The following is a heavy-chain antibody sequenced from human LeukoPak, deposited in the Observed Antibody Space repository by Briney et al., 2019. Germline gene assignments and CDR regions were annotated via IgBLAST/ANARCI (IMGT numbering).Heavy chain of an antibody. CDR3: ARARSGWYFFDY. Sequence: PSETLSLTCTVSGGSISSGSYYWGWIRQPPGKGLEWIGSIFYSGSTNYNPSLKSRVTMSVDTSKNQFSLKLSSVTAADTAVYYCARARSGWYFFDYWGQGTLVTVSS. CDR2: IFYSGST. V-gene: IGHV4-39*07. D-gene: IGHD6-19*01. CDR1: GGSISSGSYY. J-gene: IGHJ4*02.